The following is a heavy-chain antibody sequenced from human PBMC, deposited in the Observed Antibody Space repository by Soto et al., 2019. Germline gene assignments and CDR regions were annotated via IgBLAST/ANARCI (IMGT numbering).Heavy chain of an antibody. J-gene: IGHJ5*02. D-gene: IGHD2-2*01. CDR1: GGTFSSYA. CDR3: ARGACSSTSCYLGGLWFDP. Sequence: SVKVSCKASGGTFSSYAISWVRQAPGQGLEWMGGIIPIFGTANYAQKFQGRVTITADESTSTAHMELSSLRSEDTAVYYCARGACSSTSCYLGGLWFDPWGQGTLVTVSS. CDR2: IIPIFGTA. V-gene: IGHV1-69*13.